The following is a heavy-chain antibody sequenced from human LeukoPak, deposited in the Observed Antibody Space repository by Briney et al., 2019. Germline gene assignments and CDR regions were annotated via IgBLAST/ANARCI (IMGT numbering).Heavy chain of an antibody. CDR1: GFIFSSYS. J-gene: IGHJ3*02. CDR3: VRDTSWAFDI. CDR2: INSDSSTI. V-gene: IGHV3-48*02. Sequence: GGSLRLSCAASGFIFSSYSLNWVRQAPGKGLEWVSYINSDSSTIHYADSVKGRFTISRDNAEKSLYMQMNSLRDEDTAVYYCVRDTSWAFDIWGQATMVTVSS.